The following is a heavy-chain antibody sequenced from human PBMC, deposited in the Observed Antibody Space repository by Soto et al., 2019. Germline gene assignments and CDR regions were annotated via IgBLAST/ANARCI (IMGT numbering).Heavy chain of an antibody. CDR3: ARESRVRGVIMGYYYYGMDV. CDR1: GYTFTSYA. J-gene: IGHJ6*02. V-gene: IGHV1-3*01. Sequence: ASVKVSCKASGYTFTSYAMHWVRQAPGQRLEWMGWINAGNGNTKYSQKFQGRVTITRDTSASTAYMELSSLRSEETAVYYCARESRVRGVIMGYYYYGMDVWGQGTTVTVS. D-gene: IGHD3-10*01. CDR2: INAGNGNT.